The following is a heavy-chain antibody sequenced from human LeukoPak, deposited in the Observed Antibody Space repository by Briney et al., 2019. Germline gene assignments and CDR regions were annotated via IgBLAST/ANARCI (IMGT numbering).Heavy chain of an antibody. Sequence: GGSLRLSCAASGFTFSSYDMHWVRQATGKGLEWVSAIGTAGDTYYPGSVKGRFTISRENAKNSLYLQMNSLRAGDTAVYYCARGGLYGSGSENSFDIWGQGTMVTVSS. CDR2: IGTAGDT. D-gene: IGHD3-10*01. CDR3: ARGGLYGSGSENSFDI. CDR1: GFTFSSYD. V-gene: IGHV3-13*01. J-gene: IGHJ3*02.